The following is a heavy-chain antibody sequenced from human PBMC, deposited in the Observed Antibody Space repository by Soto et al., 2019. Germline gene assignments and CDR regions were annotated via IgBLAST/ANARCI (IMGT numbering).Heavy chain of an antibody. V-gene: IGHV4-59*01. CDR3: ARGGLGSHWFDP. J-gene: IGHJ5*02. Sequence: SETLSLTCTVSGGSIISYYWSWFRQPPGKGLEWIGHIYYSGSTNYNPSLKSRVAISVGRSKNQFSLKLRSVTAADTAVYYCARGGLGSHWFDPWGQGTLVTVS. D-gene: IGHD3-10*01. CDR2: IYYSGST. CDR1: GGSIISYY.